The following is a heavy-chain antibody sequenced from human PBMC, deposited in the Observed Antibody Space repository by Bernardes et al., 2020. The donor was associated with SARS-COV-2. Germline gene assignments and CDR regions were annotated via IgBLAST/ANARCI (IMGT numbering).Heavy chain of an antibody. CDR2: ISSSRSYL. V-gene: IGHV3-21*01. J-gene: IGHJ6*02. CDR1: GFTFSRYT. D-gene: IGHD3-3*01. CDR3: ARDKDFGVVIDSYSYYYGMDV. Sequence: GGSLRLSCAASGFTFSRYTMNWVRQAPGKWLEWVSSISSSRSYLYYADSMKGRFTISRDNAKNSLYLQMNSLRAEDTAVYYCARDKDFGVVIDSYSYYYGMDVWGQGTTVTVSS.